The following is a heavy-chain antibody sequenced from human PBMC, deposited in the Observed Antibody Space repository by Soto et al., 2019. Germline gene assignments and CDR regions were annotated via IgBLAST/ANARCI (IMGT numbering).Heavy chain of an antibody. Sequence: GGSLRLSCAASGFTFSSYAMSWVRQAPGKGLEWVSAISGSGGSTYYADSVKGRFTISRDNSKNTLYLQMNSLRAEDTAVYYCAKAPLRYCSGGSCYFDYWGQGTLVTVSS. D-gene: IGHD2-15*01. V-gene: IGHV3-23*01. CDR1: GFTFSSYA. CDR3: AKAPLRYCSGGSCYFDY. CDR2: ISGSGGST. J-gene: IGHJ4*02.